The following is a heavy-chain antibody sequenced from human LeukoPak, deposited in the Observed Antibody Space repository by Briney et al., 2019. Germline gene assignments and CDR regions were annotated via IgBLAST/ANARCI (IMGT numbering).Heavy chain of an antibody. Sequence: SETLSLTCTVSGGSISSYHWSWIRQPPGKGLEWIGYISNSGGTNYNPSLKSRVTISADTSKTQVYLKLRSVTAADTAVYYCVRDLWGAGGTQYWGQGILVTVSS. V-gene: IGHV4-59*01. CDR2: ISNSGGT. J-gene: IGHJ4*02. D-gene: IGHD2-15*01. CDR3: VRDLWGAGGTQY. CDR1: GGSISSYH.